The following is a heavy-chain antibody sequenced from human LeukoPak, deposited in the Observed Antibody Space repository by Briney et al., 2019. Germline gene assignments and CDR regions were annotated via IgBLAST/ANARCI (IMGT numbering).Heavy chain of an antibody. CDR3: ARGRRY. CDR2: INHSGST. Sequence: GSLRLSCAASGFTFSSYWMSWVRQAPGKGLEWIGEINHSGSTNYNPSLKSRVTISVDTSKNQYSLKLSSVTAADTAVYYCARGRRYWGQGTLVTVSS. CDR1: GFTFSSYW. J-gene: IGHJ4*02. V-gene: IGHV4-34*01.